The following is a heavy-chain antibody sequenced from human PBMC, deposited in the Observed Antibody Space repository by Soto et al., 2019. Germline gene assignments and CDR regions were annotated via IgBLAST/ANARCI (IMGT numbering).Heavy chain of an antibody. CDR2: IYYSGST. CDR3: ARAGYSYGYYYYYYMDV. D-gene: IGHD5-18*01. CDR1: GGSISSYY. V-gene: IGHV4-59*01. Sequence: SETLSLTCTVSGGSISSYYWSWIRQPPGKGLEWIGYIYYSGSTNYNPSLKSRVTISVDTSKNQFSLKLSSVTAADTAVYYCARAGYSYGYYYYYYMDVWGKGTTVTVSS. J-gene: IGHJ6*03.